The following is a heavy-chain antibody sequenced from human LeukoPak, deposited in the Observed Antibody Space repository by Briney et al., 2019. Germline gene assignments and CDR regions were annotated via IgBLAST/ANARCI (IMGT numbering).Heavy chain of an antibody. J-gene: IGHJ4*02. CDR3: ARDGPLWFGELDFDY. V-gene: IGHV1-2*02. D-gene: IGHD3-10*01. Sequence: ASVKVSCKASGYTFTGYYMHWVRQAPGQGLEWMGWINPNSGGTNYAQQSHGRVTMTRDTSISTAYMELSRLRSDDTAVYYCARDGPLWFGELDFDYWGQGTLVTVSS. CDR2: INPNSGGT. CDR1: GYTFTGYY.